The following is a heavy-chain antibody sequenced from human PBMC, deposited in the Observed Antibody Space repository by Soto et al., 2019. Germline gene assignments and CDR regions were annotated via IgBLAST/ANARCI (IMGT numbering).Heavy chain of an antibody. CDR2: IKQDGTEK. Sequence: EVQLVESGGGLVQPGGSLRLSCAASGFTFSSYWMNWVRQAPGKGLEWVANIKQDGTEKYYVDSVKDRFIISRDNAKSSLHLQLNSLRADDTAVYYCAGGTGWFIVDWGQGTLVTVSS. CDR1: GFTFSSYW. J-gene: IGHJ4*02. V-gene: IGHV3-7*02. D-gene: IGHD6-19*01. CDR3: AGGTGWFIVD.